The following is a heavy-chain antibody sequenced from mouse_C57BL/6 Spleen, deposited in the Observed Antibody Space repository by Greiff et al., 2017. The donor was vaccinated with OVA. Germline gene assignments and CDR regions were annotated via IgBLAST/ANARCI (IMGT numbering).Heavy chain of an antibody. CDR2: ISDGGSYT. CDR3: ARENYGSSYSYAMDY. J-gene: IGHJ4*01. Sequence: EVMLVESGGGLVKPGGSLKLSCAASGFTFSSYAMSWVRQTPEKRLEWVATISDGGSYTYYPDNVKGRFTISRDSAKNNLYLQMSHLKSEDTAMYYCARENYGSSYSYAMDYWGQGTSVTVSS. V-gene: IGHV5-4*01. D-gene: IGHD1-1*01. CDR1: GFTFSSYA.